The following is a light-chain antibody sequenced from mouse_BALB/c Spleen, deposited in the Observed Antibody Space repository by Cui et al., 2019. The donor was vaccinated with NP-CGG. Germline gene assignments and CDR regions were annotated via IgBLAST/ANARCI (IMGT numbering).Light chain of an antibody. Sequence: QAVVTQESALTPSPGETVTLTCRSSTGAVTTSNYANWVQERPDNLVTGLIGGTNNRAPGVPARFSGSLIGDKAALTITGAQTEDEAIYFCALWYSNHWVFGGGTKLTVL. V-gene: IGLV1*01. CDR1: TGAVTTSNY. J-gene: IGLJ1*01. CDR2: GTN. CDR3: ALWYSNHWV.